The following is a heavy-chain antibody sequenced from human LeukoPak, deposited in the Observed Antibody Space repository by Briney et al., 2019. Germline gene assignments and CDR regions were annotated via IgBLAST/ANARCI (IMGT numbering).Heavy chain of an antibody. J-gene: IGHJ4*02. CDR3: ASNFGSGTYLGYFDY. D-gene: IGHD3-10*01. Sequence: PSETLSLTCTVSGGSISSSSYYWGWIRQPPGKGLEWIGSIYYGGSTYYNPSLKSRVTISVDTSKSQFSLRLSSVTAADTAVYYCASNFGSGTYLGYFDYWGQGTLVTVSS. CDR2: IYYGGST. V-gene: IGHV4-39*07. CDR1: GGSISSSSYY.